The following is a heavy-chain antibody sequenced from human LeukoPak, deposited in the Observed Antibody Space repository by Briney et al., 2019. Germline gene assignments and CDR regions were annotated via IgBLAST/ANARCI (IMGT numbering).Heavy chain of an antibody. CDR1: GYSISSGYY. V-gene: IGHV4-38-2*02. J-gene: IGHJ6*03. Sequence: PSETLSLTCTVSGYSISSGYYWGWIRQPPGKGREGIGSIYYSGSTYYNPSLKSRVTISVDTSKNQFSLKLSSVTAADTAVYYCARVYYYGSGSYFGSDYMDVWGKGTTVTVSS. CDR3: ARVYYYGSGSYFGSDYMDV. D-gene: IGHD3-10*01. CDR2: IYYSGST.